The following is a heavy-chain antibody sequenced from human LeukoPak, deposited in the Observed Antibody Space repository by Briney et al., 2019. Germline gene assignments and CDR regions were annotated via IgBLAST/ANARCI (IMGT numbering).Heavy chain of an antibody. CDR2: ISGYNDNT. V-gene: IGHV1-18*01. D-gene: IGHD3-10*01. CDR3: ARDGSGSYYMYYFDY. J-gene: IGHJ4*02. CDR1: GYTFSSYG. Sequence: ASVKVSCKASGYTFSSYGISWVRQAPGQGLEWMGWISGYNDNTKYYAQKLQGRVTMTTDTSTSTAYMELRSLRSDDTAVYYCARDGSGSYYMYYFDYWGQGTLVTVSS.